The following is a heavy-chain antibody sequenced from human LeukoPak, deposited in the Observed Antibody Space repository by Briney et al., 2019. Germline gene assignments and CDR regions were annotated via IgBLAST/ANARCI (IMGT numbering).Heavy chain of an antibody. J-gene: IGHJ4*02. D-gene: IGHD5-12*01. CDR3: ARGAEYSGYDSALNPFDY. Sequence: PGGSLRLSCAASGFTFSSYSMNWVRQAPGKGLEWVSSISSSSSYIYYADSVKGRFTISRDNAKNSLYLQMNSLRAEDTAVYYCARGAEYSGYDSALNPFDYRGQGTLVTVSS. V-gene: IGHV3-21*04. CDR1: GFTFSSYS. CDR2: ISSSSSYI.